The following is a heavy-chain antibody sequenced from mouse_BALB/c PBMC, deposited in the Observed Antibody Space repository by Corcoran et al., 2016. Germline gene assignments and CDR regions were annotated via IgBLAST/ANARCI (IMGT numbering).Heavy chain of an antibody. Sequence: EVQLQQSGPELVKPGASVKISCKASGYSFTGYYMHWVKQSHVKSLEWIGRINPYNGATSYNQNFKDKASLTVDKSSSTAYMELHSLTSEDSAVYYCARSNYGYVTFDYWGQGTTLTVSS. V-gene: IGHV1-26*01. D-gene: IGHD1-2*01. CDR1: GYSFTGYY. J-gene: IGHJ2*01. CDR3: ARSNYGYVTFDY. CDR2: INPYNGAT.